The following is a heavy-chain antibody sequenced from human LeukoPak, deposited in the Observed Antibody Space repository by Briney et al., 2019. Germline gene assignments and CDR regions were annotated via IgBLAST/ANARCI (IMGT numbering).Heavy chain of an antibody. CDR1: GFTFSSYG. V-gene: IGHV3-33*01. CDR3: AGGADFWVYDY. Sequence: GRSLRLSCAASGFTFSSYGMHWVRQAPGKGLEWVAVIWYDGSNKYYADSVKGRFTISRDNSKNTLYLQMNSLRAEDTAVYYCAGGADFWVYDYWGQGTLVTVSS. CDR2: IWYDGSNK. J-gene: IGHJ4*02. D-gene: IGHD3/OR15-3a*01.